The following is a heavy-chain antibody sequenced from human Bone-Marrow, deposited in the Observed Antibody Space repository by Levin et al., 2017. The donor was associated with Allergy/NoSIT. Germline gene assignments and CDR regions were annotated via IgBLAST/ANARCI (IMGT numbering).Heavy chain of an antibody. J-gene: IGHJ4*02. D-gene: IGHD5-12*01. V-gene: IGHV3-30-3*01. CDR3: ARDHRSGGYDSGGFDY. Sequence: SCAASGFTFSSYAMHWVRQAPGKGLEWVAVISYDGSNKYYADSVKGRFTISRDNSKNTLYLQMNSLRAEDTAVYYCARDHRSGGYDSGGFDYWGQGTLVTVSS. CDR2: ISYDGSNK. CDR1: GFTFSSYA.